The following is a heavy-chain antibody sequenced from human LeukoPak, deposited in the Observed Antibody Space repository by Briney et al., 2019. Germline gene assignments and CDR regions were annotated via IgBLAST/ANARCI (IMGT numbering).Heavy chain of an antibody. CDR3: ARDRTRYGYYGSDY. CDR2: IIPIFGTA. J-gene: IGHJ4*02. V-gene: IGHV1-69*05. Sequence: ASVKVSCKASGGTFSSYAISWVRQAPGQGLEWMGGIIPIFGTANYAQKFQGRVTMTTDTSTSTAYMELRSLRSDDTAVYYCARDRTRYGYYGSDYWGQGTLVTVSS. CDR1: GGTFSSYA. D-gene: IGHD2-15*01.